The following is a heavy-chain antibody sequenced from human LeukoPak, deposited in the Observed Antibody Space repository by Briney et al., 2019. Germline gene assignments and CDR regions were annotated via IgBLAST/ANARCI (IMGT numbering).Heavy chain of an antibody. D-gene: IGHD1-1*01. J-gene: IGHJ4*02. CDR2: INAGNGNT. CDR1: GYTFTSYA. CDR3: ARGAHRWATTNGNFDY. Sequence: ASVKVSCKASGYTFTSYAMHWVRQAPGQRLEWMGWINAGNGNTKYSQEFQGRVTITRDTSASTAYMELSSLRSEDMAVYYCARGAHRWATTNGNFDYWGQGTLVTVSS. V-gene: IGHV1-3*03.